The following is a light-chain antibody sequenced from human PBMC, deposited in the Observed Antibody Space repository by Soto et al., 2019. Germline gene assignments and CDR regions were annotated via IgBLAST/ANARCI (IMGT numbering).Light chain of an antibody. CDR1: SGHSNYA. CDR3: QTWGTDIVV. CDR2: VYSDGSH. V-gene: IGLV4-69*01. J-gene: IGLJ3*02. Sequence: QPVLTQSPSASASLGASVKLTCTLSSGHSNYAIAWHQQQPENGPRYLMKVYSDGSHSKGDGIPDRFSSSSSGAERYLTISSLQSEDEADYYCQTWGTDIVVFGGGTKLTVL.